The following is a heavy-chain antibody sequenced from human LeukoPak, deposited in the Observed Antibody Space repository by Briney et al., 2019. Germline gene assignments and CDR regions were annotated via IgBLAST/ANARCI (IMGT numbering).Heavy chain of an antibody. J-gene: IGHJ4*02. D-gene: IGHD1-26*01. CDR3: ARDPRGSYTWDY. V-gene: IGHV4-59*01. Sequence: SETLSLTCTVSGGSISSYYWSWIRQPPAKGLEWIGYIYYSGSTNYNPSLKSRVTISVDTSKNQFSLKLSSVAAADTAVYYCARDPRGSYTWDYWGQGTLVTVSS. CDR2: IYYSGST. CDR1: GGSISSYY.